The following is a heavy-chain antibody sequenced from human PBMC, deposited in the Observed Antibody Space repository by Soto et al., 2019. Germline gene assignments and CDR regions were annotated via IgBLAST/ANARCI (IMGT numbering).Heavy chain of an antibody. Sequence: ASVKVSCKVSGYTLTELSMHWVRQAPGKGLEWMGGFDPEDGETIYAQKFQGRVTMTEDTSTDTAYMELSSLRSENTAVYYCANAGGDEVYSYLVYGDPGALVTASS. CDR1: GYTLTELS. CDR3: ANAGGDEVYSYLVY. V-gene: IGHV1-24*01. D-gene: IGHD2-21*02. J-gene: IGHJ4*02. CDR2: FDPEDGET.